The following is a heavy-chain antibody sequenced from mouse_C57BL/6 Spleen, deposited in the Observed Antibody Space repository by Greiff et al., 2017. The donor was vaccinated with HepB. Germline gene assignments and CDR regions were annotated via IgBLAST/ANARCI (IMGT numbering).Heavy chain of an antibody. CDR2: IYPGNGDT. J-gene: IGHJ2*01. CDR3: AREEDGGSPDY. D-gene: IGHD1-1*01. Sequence: LQQSGAELVRPGASVKMSCKASGYTFTSYNMHWVKQRPRQGLEWIGAIYPGNGDTTYNQKFKGKATLTVDKSSSTAYMQLSSLTSEDSAVYFCAREEDGGSPDYWGQGTTLTVSS. V-gene: IGHV1-12*01. CDR1: GYTFTSYN.